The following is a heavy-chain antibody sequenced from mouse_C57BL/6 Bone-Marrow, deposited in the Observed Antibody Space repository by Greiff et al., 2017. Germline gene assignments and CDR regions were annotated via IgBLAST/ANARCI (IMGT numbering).Heavy chain of an antibody. CDR1: GYTFTSYW. CDR3: AGDGNYGGY. CDR2: VDPTDSYT. Sequence: QVQLLQPGAELVKPGASVKLSCKASGYTFTSYWMQWVKQRPGQGLEWIGGVDPTDSYTNYNHKLKGKATLTVDKSSSTAYMQLSSLTSEDSAVYYCAGDGNYGGYWGQGTTLTVSS. V-gene: IGHV1-50*01. D-gene: IGHD2-1*01. J-gene: IGHJ2*01.